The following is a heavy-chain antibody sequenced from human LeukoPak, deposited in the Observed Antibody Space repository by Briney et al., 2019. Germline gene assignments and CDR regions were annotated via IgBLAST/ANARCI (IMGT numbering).Heavy chain of an antibody. CDR1: GFTFSSYS. Sequence: GGSLRLSCAASGFTFSSYSMNWVRQAPGKGLEWVSYISSSSSTIYYADSVKGRFTISRDNPKNSLYLQMNSLRAEDTAVYYCARGSSSWYGDYFDYWGQGTLVTVSS. CDR3: ARGSSSWYGDYFDY. J-gene: IGHJ4*02. V-gene: IGHV3-48*04. CDR2: ISSSSSTI. D-gene: IGHD6-13*01.